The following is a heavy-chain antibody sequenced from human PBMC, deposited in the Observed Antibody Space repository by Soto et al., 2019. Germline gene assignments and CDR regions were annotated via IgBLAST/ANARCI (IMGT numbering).Heavy chain of an antibody. D-gene: IGHD3-22*01. V-gene: IGHV3-30-3*01. CDR2: ISYDGSEK. CDR3: ARPVVAFYYYGMDV. J-gene: IGHJ6*02. CDR1: GFTFSTYA. Sequence: SCVASGFTFSTYAMEWVRQAPGKGLDWVAVISYDGSEKYYADSVQGRFTISRDNSRNTLSLQMNSLRPEDTAVYFCARPVVAFYYYGMDVWGQGTTVTVSS.